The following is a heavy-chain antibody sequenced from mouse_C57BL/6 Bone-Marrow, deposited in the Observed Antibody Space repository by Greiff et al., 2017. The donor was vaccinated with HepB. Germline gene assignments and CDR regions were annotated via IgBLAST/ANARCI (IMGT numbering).Heavy chain of an antibody. CDR3: PSHYAMDY. CDR2: IRLKSDNYAT. J-gene: IGHJ4*01. V-gene: IGHV6-3*01. Sequence: EVMLVESGGGLVQPGGSMKLSCVASGFTFSNYWMNWVRQSPEKGLEWVAQIRLKSDNYATHYAESVKGRFTISRDDSKSSVYLQMNNLRAEDTGIYYCPSHYAMDYWGQGTSVTVSS. CDR1: GFTFSNYW.